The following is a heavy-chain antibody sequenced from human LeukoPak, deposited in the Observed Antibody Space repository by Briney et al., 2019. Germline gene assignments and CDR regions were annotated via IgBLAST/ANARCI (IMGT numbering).Heavy chain of an antibody. CDR1: GFTFSSYS. Sequence: GGSLRLSCAASGFTFSSYSMNWVRQAPGKGLEWVSSISSSSYIYYADSVKGRFTISRDNAKNSLYLQMNSLRAEDTAVYYCARDRCSGGSCYLKYWGQGTLVTVSS. V-gene: IGHV3-21*01. D-gene: IGHD2-15*01. CDR3: ARDRCSGGSCYLKY. CDR2: ISSSSYI. J-gene: IGHJ4*02.